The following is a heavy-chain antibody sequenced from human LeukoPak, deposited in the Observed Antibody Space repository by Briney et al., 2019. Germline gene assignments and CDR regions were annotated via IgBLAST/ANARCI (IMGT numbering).Heavy chain of an antibody. Sequence: GGPLTLSCAASGFTFSIYGMHWVRQAPGKGLEWVAVKWYDGSNKYYAASVKGRFTTSRDNSKNTLYLQMNSLRAEDTAVYYCAKDLDRYCSGGSCGYFDYWGQGTLVTVSS. CDR2: KWYDGSNK. D-gene: IGHD2-15*01. V-gene: IGHV3-33*06. J-gene: IGHJ4*02. CDR1: GFTFSIYG. CDR3: AKDLDRYCSGGSCGYFDY.